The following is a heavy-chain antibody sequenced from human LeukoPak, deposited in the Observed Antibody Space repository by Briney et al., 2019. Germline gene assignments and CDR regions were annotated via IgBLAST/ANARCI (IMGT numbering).Heavy chain of an antibody. Sequence: SETLSLTCAVYGGSFSGYYWSWIRQPPGKGLEWIGEINHSGSTNYNPSLKSRVTISVDTSKNQFSLKLSSVTAADTAVYYCARHRYYYDSSGYYPPTYYFDYWGQGTLVTVSS. V-gene: IGHV4-34*01. CDR1: GGSFSGYY. D-gene: IGHD3-22*01. CDR3: ARHRYYYDSSGYYPPTYYFDY. CDR2: INHSGST. J-gene: IGHJ4*02.